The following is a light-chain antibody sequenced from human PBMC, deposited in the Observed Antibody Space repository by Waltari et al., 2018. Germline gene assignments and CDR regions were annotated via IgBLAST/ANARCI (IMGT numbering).Light chain of an antibody. CDR1: QSINSN. V-gene: IGKV3-15*01. CDR2: GAS. Sequence: IVMTQSPATLSVSPGERATLSCRASQSINSNLAWYQQKPGQAPRLLIYGASTRDTGIPARFSGSGSGTEFSLAISSLQSEDFAVYYCHQYNSWPRTFGQGTKVEIK. J-gene: IGKJ1*01. CDR3: HQYNSWPRT.